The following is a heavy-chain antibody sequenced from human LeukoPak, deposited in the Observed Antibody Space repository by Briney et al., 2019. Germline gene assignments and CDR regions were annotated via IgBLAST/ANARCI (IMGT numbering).Heavy chain of an antibody. J-gene: IGHJ4*02. CDR3: ARSTFGSWIHLDY. Sequence: GASVKVSCKASGYTFTSYAMHWVRQAPGQRLEWMGWINAGNGNTKYSQEFQGRVTITRDTSASTAYMELSSLRSEDMAVYYCARSTFGSWIHLDYWGQGTLVTVSS. V-gene: IGHV1-3*03. D-gene: IGHD1-1*01. CDR1: GYTFTSYA. CDR2: INAGNGNT.